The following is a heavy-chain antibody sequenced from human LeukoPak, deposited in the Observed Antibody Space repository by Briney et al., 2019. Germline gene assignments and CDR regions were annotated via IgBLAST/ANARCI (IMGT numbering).Heavy chain of an antibody. D-gene: IGHD2-15*01. CDR3: AKGYWDIVVVVAADGGAFDI. J-gene: IGHJ3*02. CDR2: ISGSGGST. V-gene: IGHV3-23*01. CDR1: GFTFSSYA. Sequence: PGGSLRLSCAASGFTFSSYAMSWVRQAPGEGLEWVSAISGSGGSTYYADSVKGRFTISRDNSKNTLYLQMNSLRAEDTAVYYCAKGYWDIVVVVAADGGAFDIWGQGTMVTVSS.